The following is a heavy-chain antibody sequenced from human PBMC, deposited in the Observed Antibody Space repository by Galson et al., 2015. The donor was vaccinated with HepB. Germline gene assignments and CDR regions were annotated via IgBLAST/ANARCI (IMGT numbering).Heavy chain of an antibody. CDR2: ISAYNGNT. V-gene: IGHV1-18*01. D-gene: IGHD3-3*01. CDR1: GYTFTTYG. J-gene: IGHJ5*02. CDR3: ARGNTIFGVVMFWFDP. Sequence: SVKVSCKASGYTFTTYGISWVRQAPGQGLEWMGWISAYNGNTNYAQKFQDRVTMTTDTSMSTAYMELRSLRSDDTAVYYCARGNTIFGVVMFWFDPWGQGTLVTVSS.